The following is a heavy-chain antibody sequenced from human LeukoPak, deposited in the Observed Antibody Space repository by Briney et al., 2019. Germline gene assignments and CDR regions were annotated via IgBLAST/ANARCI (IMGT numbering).Heavy chain of an antibody. CDR2: IYYSGST. CDR1: GGSISSYY. Sequence: SETLSLTCTVSGGSISSYYWSWIRQSPGKGLEWIGYIYYSGSTNYNPSLKSRVTISVDTSKNQFSLKLSSVTAADTAVYYCARVRFRSGWRPPYYFDYWGQGTLVTVSS. D-gene: IGHD6-19*01. V-gene: IGHV4-59*01. CDR3: ARVRFRSGWRPPYYFDY. J-gene: IGHJ4*02.